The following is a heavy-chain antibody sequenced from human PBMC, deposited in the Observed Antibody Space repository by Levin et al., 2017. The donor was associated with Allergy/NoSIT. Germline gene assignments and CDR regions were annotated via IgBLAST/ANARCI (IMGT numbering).Heavy chain of an antibody. CDR3: AKGLPQSTYSSSWNPIRYYYYGMDV. CDR1: GFTFSSYA. CDR2: ISGSGGST. V-gene: IGHV3-23*01. J-gene: IGHJ6*02. D-gene: IGHD6-13*01. Sequence: GGSLRLSCAASGFTFSSYAMSWVRQAPGKGLEWVSAISGSGGSTYYADSVKGRFTISRDNSKNTLYLQMNSLRAEDTAVYYCAKGLPQSTYSSSWNPIRYYYYGMDVWGQGTTVTVSS.